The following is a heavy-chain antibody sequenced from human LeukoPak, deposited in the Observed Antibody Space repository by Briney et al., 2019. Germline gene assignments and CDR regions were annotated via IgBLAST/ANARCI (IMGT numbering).Heavy chain of an antibody. CDR2: IYYSGST. D-gene: IGHD6-6*01. CDR3: AREESSSSRFDY. V-gene: IGHV4-59*01. CDR1: GGSISSYH. J-gene: IGHJ4*02. Sequence: SEXLSLTCTVSGGSISSYHWSWLRQPPGKGLEWIGYIYYSGSTNYNPSLKSRVTISVDTSKNQFSLKLSSVTAADTAVYYCAREESSSSRFDYWGQGTLVTVSS.